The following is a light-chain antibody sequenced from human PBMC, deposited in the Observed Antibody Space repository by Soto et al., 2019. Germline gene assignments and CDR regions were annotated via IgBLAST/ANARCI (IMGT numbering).Light chain of an antibody. CDR2: GAS. V-gene: IGKV3-20*01. J-gene: IGKJ1*01. CDR3: QQYGRS. Sequence: EIVLTQSPGTLSLSPGERATLFCRASQSVGSSYVAWYQQKPGQAPRVLIYGASSRATGIPDRFSGSGSGTDFSLTISRLETEDFAVYYCQQYGRSFGQGTKVEIK. CDR1: QSVGSSY.